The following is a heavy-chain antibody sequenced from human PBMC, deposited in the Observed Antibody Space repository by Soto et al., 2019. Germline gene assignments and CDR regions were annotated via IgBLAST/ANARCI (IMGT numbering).Heavy chain of an antibody. D-gene: IGHD2-8*01. V-gene: IGHV3-7*03. J-gene: IGHJ5*02. CDR2: IKQDGGEK. CDR3: AREVISCTNGVCYRGGWFDP. Sequence: SLRLSCAASGFTFSSYWMSWVRQAPGKGLEWVANIKQDGGEKYYVDSVKGRFTISRDNAKNSLYLQMNSLRAEDTAVYYCAREVISCTNGVCYRGGWFDPWGQGTLVTVSS. CDR1: GFTFSSYW.